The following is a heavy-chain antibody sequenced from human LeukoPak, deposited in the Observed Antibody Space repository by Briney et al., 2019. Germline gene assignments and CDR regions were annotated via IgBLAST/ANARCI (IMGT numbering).Heavy chain of an antibody. CDR1: GGSISSSSYY. D-gene: IGHD2-21*01. J-gene: IGHJ6*02. Sequence: SETLFLTCTVSGGSISSSSYYWGWIRQPPGKGLEWIGSIYYSGSTYYNPSLKSRVTISVDTSKNQFSLKLSSVTAADTAVYYCARLYSAGMDVWGQGTTVTVSS. V-gene: IGHV4-39*01. CDR3: ARLYSAGMDV. CDR2: IYYSGST.